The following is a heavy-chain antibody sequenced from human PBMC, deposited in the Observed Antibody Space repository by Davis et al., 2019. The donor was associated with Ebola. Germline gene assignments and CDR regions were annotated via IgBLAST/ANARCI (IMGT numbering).Heavy chain of an antibody. J-gene: IGHJ4*02. D-gene: IGHD3-22*01. CDR3: ARFRLLLNYFDY. V-gene: IGHV4-59*01. Sequence: SETLSLTCTVSGGSISSYYWSWIRQPPGKGLEWIGYIYYSGSTNYNPSLKSRVTISVDTSKNQFSLKLSSVTAADTAVYYCARFRLLLNYFDYWGQGTLVTVSS. CDR1: GGSISSYY. CDR2: IYYSGST.